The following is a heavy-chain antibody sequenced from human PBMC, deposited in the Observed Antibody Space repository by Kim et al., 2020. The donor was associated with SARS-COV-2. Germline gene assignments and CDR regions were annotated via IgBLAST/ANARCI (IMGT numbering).Heavy chain of an antibody. CDR3: ARDQGPYYDFWSGTEKYYYYYGMDV. Sequence: GGSLRLSCAASGFTFSSYSMNWVRQAPGKGLEWVSYISSSSSTIYYADSVKGRFTISRDNAKNSLYLQMNSLRDEDTAVYYCARDQGPYYDFWSGTEKYYYYYGMDVWGQGTTVTISS. J-gene: IGHJ6*02. CDR1: GFTFSSYS. V-gene: IGHV3-48*02. CDR2: ISSSSSTI. D-gene: IGHD3-3*01.